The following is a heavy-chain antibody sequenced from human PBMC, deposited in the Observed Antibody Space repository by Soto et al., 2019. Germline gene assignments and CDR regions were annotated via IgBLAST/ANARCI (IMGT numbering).Heavy chain of an antibody. CDR2: IIPIFGTA. CDR1: GGTFSSYA. V-gene: IGHV1-69*13. Sequence: GASVKVSYKASGGTFSSYAISWVRQAPGQGLEWMGGIIPIFGTANYAQKFQGRVTITADESTSTAYMELSSLRSEDTAVYYCARSVHCSSTSCYLTPYNRFDPWGQGTLVTVSS. CDR3: ARSVHCSSTSCYLTPYNRFDP. D-gene: IGHD2-2*01. J-gene: IGHJ5*02.